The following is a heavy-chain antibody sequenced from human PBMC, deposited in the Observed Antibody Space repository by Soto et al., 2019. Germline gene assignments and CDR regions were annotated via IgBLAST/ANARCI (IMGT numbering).Heavy chain of an antibody. CDR3: AKDTSPYGSGSYADY. D-gene: IGHD3-10*01. CDR1: GFTFDDYA. CDR2: ISWNSGSI. Sequence: EVQLVESGGGLVQPGRSLRLSCAASGFTFDDYAMHWVRQAPGKGLEWVSGISWNSGSIGYADSVKGRFTISRDNAKNSLYLQMNSLRAEDTALYYCAKDTSPYGSGSYADYWGQGTLVTVSS. J-gene: IGHJ4*02. V-gene: IGHV3-9*01.